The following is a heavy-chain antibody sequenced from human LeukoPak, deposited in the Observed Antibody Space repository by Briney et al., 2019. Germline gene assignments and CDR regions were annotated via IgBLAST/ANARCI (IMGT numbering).Heavy chain of an antibody. CDR2: ISWNSGSI. V-gene: IGHV3-9*01. Sequence: GRSLRLSCAASGFTFYDYAMHWVRQAPGKGLEWVSGISWNSGSIGYSDSVKGRFTISRDNAKNSLYLQMNSLRAEDTALYYRAKDTVYGGIDYWGQGTLVTVSS. CDR3: AKDTVYGGIDY. CDR1: GFTFYDYA. J-gene: IGHJ4*02. D-gene: IGHD3-16*01.